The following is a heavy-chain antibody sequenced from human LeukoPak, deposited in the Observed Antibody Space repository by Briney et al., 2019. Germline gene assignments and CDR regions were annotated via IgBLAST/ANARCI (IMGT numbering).Heavy chain of an antibody. Sequence: PGRSLRLSCAASGFTFSSYALHWVRQAPGKGLEWVAVTSFDGSNKYYTDSVKGRFTISRDNSKNTLFLQMSSLRAEDTAVYYCATSLRGVPDYWGQGTLVTVSS. CDR2: TSFDGSNK. CDR1: GFTFSSYA. D-gene: IGHD3-10*01. V-gene: IGHV3-30-3*01. CDR3: ATSLRGVPDY. J-gene: IGHJ4*02.